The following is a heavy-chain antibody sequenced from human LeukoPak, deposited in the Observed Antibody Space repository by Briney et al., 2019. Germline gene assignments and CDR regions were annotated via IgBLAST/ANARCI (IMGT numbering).Heavy chain of an antibody. D-gene: IGHD3-22*01. CDR2: LNPNSGGT. V-gene: IGHV1-2*02. J-gene: IGHJ4*02. CDR3: ASNTGSDSSGYAY. CDR1: GYTFTGYY. Sequence: ASVKVSCKASGYTFTGYYMHWVRQAPGQGLEWMGWLNPNSGGTKYAKTSQGRVTMTRDTSITTAYMDLGSLRSDDTAVYYCASNTGSDSSGYAYWGQGTLVTVSS.